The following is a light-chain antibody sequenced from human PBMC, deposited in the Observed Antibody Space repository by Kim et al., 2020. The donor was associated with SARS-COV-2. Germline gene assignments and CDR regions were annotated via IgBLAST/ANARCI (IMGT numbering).Light chain of an antibody. CDR1: QGISNY. J-gene: IGKJ5*01. CDR2: AAS. Sequence: DIQMTQSPSSLSASVGDRVTITCRASQGISNYLAWYQQKPGKVPKLLIYAASTLQSGVPSRFSGSGSGTDFTLTISSLQPKDVATYYCQKYNSAPITLGQGRRLGIK. CDR3: QKYNSAPIT. V-gene: IGKV1-27*01.